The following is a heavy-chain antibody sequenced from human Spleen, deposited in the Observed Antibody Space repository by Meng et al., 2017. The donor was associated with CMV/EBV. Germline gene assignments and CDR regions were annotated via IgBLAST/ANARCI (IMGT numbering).Heavy chain of an antibody. CDR3: FGSGGS. V-gene: IGHV3-7*01. CDR2: IKEDGSEK. CDR1: GFTFSSYG. D-gene: IGHD3-3*01. Sequence: GGSLRLSCAASGFTFSSYGMHWVRQAPGKGLEWVATIKEDGSEKYYVDSVKGRFTISRDSAKSSLYLQMNSLRVEDTAVYYCFGSGGSWGHGTLVTVSS. J-gene: IGHJ5*01.